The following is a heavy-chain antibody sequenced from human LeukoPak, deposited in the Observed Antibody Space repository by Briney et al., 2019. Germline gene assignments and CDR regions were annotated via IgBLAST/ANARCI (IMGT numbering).Heavy chain of an antibody. CDR1: GFTVSSNY. Sequence: GGSLRLSCAASGFTVSSNYMSWVRQAPGKGLEWVSVIYSGGSTYYADSVKGRFTISRDNSKNTLYLQMNSLRAEDTAVYYCARDSGGRFRYYYGSGSSPQKNDAFDIWGQGTMVTVSS. D-gene: IGHD3-10*01. CDR2: IYSGGST. CDR3: ARDSGGRFRYYYGSGSSPQKNDAFDI. J-gene: IGHJ3*02. V-gene: IGHV3-53*01.